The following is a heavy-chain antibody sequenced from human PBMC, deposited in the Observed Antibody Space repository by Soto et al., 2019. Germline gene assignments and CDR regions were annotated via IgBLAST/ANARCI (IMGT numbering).Heavy chain of an antibody. J-gene: IGHJ4*02. V-gene: IGHV3-23*01. Sequence: EVQLLESGGGLVQPGGSLRLSCAASGFTFSGYAMTWVRQAPGKGLQWVSSLTASGGSAYYADSVRGRFTISRDNSKNTLYLQMNSLSAEDTAVYYCAKYIAITTPNFDYWGQGTLVTVSS. CDR1: GFTFSGYA. CDR2: LTASGGSA. CDR3: AKYIAITTPNFDY. D-gene: IGHD2-21*01.